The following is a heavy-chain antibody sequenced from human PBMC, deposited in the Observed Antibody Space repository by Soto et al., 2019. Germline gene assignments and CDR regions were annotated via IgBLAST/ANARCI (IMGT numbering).Heavy chain of an antibody. CDR3: ARARLGVGDPAHYYYGLDV. D-gene: IGHD1-26*01. Sequence: QVQLVESGGGVVQPGRSLRLSCAASGFTFSRYAMHWVRQAPGKGLEWVAVISSDGSNKYYTDSLEGRFTISRDNSKNTLYLQMNSLSVEDTAGYYCARARLGVGDPAHYYYGLDVWGQGTTVTVSS. V-gene: IGHV3-30-3*01. J-gene: IGHJ6*02. CDR2: ISSDGSNK. CDR1: GFTFSRYA.